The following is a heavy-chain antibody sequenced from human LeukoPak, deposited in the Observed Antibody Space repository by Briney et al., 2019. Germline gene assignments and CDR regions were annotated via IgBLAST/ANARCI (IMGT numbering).Heavy chain of an antibody. CDR1: GFTVSSNY. CDR3: ASLLYGDHQGAFDI. Sequence: PGGSLRLSCAASGFTVSSNYMSWVRQAPGKGLEWVSVIYSDGSTYYADSVKGRFTISRDNSKNTLYLQMNSLRAEDTAVYYCASLLYGDHQGAFDIWGQGTMVTVSS. D-gene: IGHD4-17*01. J-gene: IGHJ3*02. V-gene: IGHV3-53*01. CDR2: IYSDGST.